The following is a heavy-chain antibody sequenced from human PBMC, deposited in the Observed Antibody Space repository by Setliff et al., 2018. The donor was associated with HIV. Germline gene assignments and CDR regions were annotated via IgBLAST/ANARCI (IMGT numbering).Heavy chain of an antibody. CDR1: GYTFTTYP. CDR3: ARNQGDSSGWYAGDY. V-gene: IGHV1-46*01. D-gene: IGHD6-19*01. CDR2: INASGGSA. Sequence: ASVKVSCKASGYTFTTYPMHWVRQAPGQGLEWMGVINASGGSAGYAEKFRGRVTMTRDTSTNTVYMDLRNLRSEDTAVYYCARNQGDSSGWYAGDYWGHGTLVTVSS. J-gene: IGHJ4*01.